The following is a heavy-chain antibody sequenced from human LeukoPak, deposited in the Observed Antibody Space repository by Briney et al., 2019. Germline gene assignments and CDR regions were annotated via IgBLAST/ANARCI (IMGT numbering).Heavy chain of an antibody. Sequence: SETLSLTCTVSGASISSGNYYWVWIRQPPGKGLEWLGNIHYSGHTYYNTSLESRVTISLDTSKNQFSLKLKSVTAADTAVYYCASRGPFYYYMDVWGEGTTVTVSS. CDR3: ASRGPFYYYMDV. V-gene: IGHV4-39*07. D-gene: IGHD3-10*01. CDR1: GASISSGNYY. CDR2: IHYSGHT. J-gene: IGHJ6*03.